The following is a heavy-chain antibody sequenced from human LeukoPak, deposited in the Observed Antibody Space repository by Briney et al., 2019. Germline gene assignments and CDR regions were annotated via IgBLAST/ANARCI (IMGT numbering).Heavy chain of an antibody. CDR1: GFTFSVAA. D-gene: IGHD5-24*01. CDR3: AKDIQLST. V-gene: IGHV3-23*01. J-gene: IGHJ3*01. CDR2: IGASGVST. Sequence: PGGSLRLSCAASGFTFSVAAMTWVRQAPGNGLEWVSLIGASGVSTYYADSVKGRFTISRDNSKNTLSLQMNSLRVEDTAMYFCAKDIQLSTWGLGTMVTVSS.